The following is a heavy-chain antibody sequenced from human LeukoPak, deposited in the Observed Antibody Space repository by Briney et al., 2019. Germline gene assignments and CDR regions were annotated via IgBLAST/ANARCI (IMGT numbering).Heavy chain of an antibody. D-gene: IGHD5-12*01. CDR1: GYTFTTYE. V-gene: IGHV1-8*01. Sequence: GASVKVSCKASGYTFTTYEIHWVRQATGQGLEWMGWMNPNSGNTGYAQKLQGRVTMTRDTSISTAYMELNRLRSDDTAVYYCATSGCSDSGYFDCWGQGTLVTVSS. J-gene: IGHJ4*02. CDR3: ATSGCSDSGYFDC. CDR2: MNPNSGNT.